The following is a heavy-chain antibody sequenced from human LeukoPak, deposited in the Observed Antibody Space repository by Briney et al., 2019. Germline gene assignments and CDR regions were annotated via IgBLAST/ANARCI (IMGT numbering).Heavy chain of an antibody. D-gene: IGHD6-19*01. J-gene: IGHJ4*02. V-gene: IGHV1-46*01. CDR1: GYTFTGYY. Sequence: ASVKVSCKASGYTFTGYYIHWVRQAPGQGLEWMGIINSSGGTTSYAQEFQGRVTMTRDTSTSTVYMELSSLRSEDTAVCYCARGGWYYFDYWGQGTLVTVSS. CDR3: ARGGWYYFDY. CDR2: INSSGGTT.